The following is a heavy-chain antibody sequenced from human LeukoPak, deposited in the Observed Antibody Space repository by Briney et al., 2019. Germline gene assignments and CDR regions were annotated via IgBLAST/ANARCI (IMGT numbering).Heavy chain of an antibody. CDR3: AKISGYSGTDAFDI. Sequence: GGSLRLSCAASGFTFDDYAMHWVRQAPGKGLEWVSGISWNSGSIGYADSVKGRFTISRDNAKNSLYLQMNSLRAEDTALYYFAKISGYSGTDAFDIWGQGTMVTVSS. J-gene: IGHJ3*02. V-gene: IGHV3-9*01. D-gene: IGHD3-22*01. CDR2: ISWNSGSI. CDR1: GFTFDDYA.